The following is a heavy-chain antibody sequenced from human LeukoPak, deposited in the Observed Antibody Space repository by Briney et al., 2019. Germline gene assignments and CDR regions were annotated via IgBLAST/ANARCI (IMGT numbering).Heavy chain of an antibody. CDR3: ARDNNWGPTFDY. Sequence: ASVKVSCKASGGTFSSYAISWVRQAPGQGLEWMGRIIPIFGTANYAQKFQGRVTITTDESTSTAYMELSSLRSEDTAVYYCARDNNWGPTFDYWGQGTLVTVSS. J-gene: IGHJ4*02. V-gene: IGHV1-69*05. CDR1: GGTFSSYA. D-gene: IGHD7-27*01. CDR2: IIPIFGTA.